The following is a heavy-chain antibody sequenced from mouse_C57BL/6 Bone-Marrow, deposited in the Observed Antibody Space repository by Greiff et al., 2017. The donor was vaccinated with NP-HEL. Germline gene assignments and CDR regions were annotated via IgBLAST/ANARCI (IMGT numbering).Heavy chain of an antibody. CDR3: ARGRLRQFAY. D-gene: IGHD2-4*01. Sequence: EVQLVESGGGLVKPGGSLKLSCAASGFTFSDYGMHWVRQAPEKGPEWVAYISSGSSTIYYADTVKGRFTISRDNAKNTLFLQMTSLRSEDTAMYYCARGRLRQFAYWGQGTLVTVSA. CDR2: ISSGSSTI. V-gene: IGHV5-17*01. CDR1: GFTFSDYG. J-gene: IGHJ3*01.